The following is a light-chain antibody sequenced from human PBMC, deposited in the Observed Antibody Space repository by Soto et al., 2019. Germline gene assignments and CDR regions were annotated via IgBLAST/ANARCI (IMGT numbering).Light chain of an antibody. CDR1: QDISSS. CDR2: AAS. V-gene: IGKV1-9*01. CDR3: QQLNSYPSIT. Sequence: DIQLTQSPSFLSASVGDRVTITCRASQDISSSLAWYQQKPGKAPKLLIYAASTLQGGVPSRFSGSGSGTEFTLTISSLQPEDFATYYCQQLNSYPSITFGQGTPLEIK. J-gene: IGKJ5*01.